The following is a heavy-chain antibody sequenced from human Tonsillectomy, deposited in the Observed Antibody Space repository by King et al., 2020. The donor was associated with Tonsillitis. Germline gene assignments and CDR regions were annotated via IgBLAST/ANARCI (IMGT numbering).Heavy chain of an antibody. D-gene: IGHD2-15*01. V-gene: IGHV4-39*01. J-gene: IGHJ5*02. CDR2: IYYTGRT. Sequence: LQLQESGPGLVKPSETLSLTCTVSGDSISSSGYYWGWIRQPPGKGLEWIGSIYYTGRTYYNPSLKSRVTISVDTSQNQFSLKLRSVPAADTAVYYCATVGYTTSFRFDPWGQGTLVTVSS. CDR3: ATVGYTTSFRFDP. CDR1: GDSISSSGYY.